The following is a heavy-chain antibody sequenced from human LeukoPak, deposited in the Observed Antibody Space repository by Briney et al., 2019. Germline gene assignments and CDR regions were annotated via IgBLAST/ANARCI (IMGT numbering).Heavy chain of an antibody. CDR3: AREGHYYDSSGYPTSRYYYGMDV. CDR2: IYSGGST. CDR1: GFTVSSNY. J-gene: IGHJ6*02. Sequence: PGGSLRLSCAASGFTVSSNYMSWVRQTPGRGLEWVSVIYSGGSTYYADSVKGRFTISRDNSKNTLYLQMNSLRAEDTAVYYCAREGHYYDSSGYPTSRYYYGMDVWGQGTTVTVSS. V-gene: IGHV3-53*01. D-gene: IGHD3-22*01.